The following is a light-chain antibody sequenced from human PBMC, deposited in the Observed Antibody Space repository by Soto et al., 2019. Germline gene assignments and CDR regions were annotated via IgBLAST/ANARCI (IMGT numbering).Light chain of an antibody. J-gene: IGLJ2*01. Sequence: QAVVTQPPSVSGAPGQRVTISCTVSSSNIGAGYDVHWYQQLPGTAPKLLIYGNSNRPSGVPDRFSGSKSGTSASLAITGLQAEYEADYYCQSYVSSLSGSEVFGGGTKLTVL. V-gene: IGLV1-40*01. CDR3: QSYVSSLSGSEV. CDR1: SSNIGAGYD. CDR2: GNS.